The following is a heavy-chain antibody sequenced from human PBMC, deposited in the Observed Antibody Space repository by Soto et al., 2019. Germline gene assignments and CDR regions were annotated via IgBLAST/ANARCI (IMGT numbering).Heavy chain of an antibody. Sequence: PSETLSLTCTVSGGSISSGDYYWSWIRQPPGKGLEWIGYIYYSGSTYYNPSLKSRVTISVDTSKNQFSLKLSSVTAADTAVYYCARVVGYCSGGSCYYLDYWGQGTLVTVSS. CDR1: GGSISSGDYY. CDR2: IYYSGST. CDR3: ARVVGYCSGGSCYYLDY. V-gene: IGHV4-30-4*01. J-gene: IGHJ4*02. D-gene: IGHD2-15*01.